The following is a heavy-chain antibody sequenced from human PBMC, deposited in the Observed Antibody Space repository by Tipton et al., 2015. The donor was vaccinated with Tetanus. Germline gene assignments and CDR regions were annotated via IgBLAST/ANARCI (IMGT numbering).Heavy chain of an antibody. CDR2: IYYSGST. V-gene: IGHV4-39*01. Sequence: TLSLTCTVSGGSIGSSSYYWGWIRQPPGKGLEWIGSIYYSGSTYYDPSLKSRVTISVDTSKNQFSLKLSSVTAADTAVYYCARSLGIAAAGTLWFDPWGQGTLVTVSS. J-gene: IGHJ5*02. D-gene: IGHD6-13*01. CDR3: ARSLGIAAAGTLWFDP. CDR1: GGSIGSSSYY.